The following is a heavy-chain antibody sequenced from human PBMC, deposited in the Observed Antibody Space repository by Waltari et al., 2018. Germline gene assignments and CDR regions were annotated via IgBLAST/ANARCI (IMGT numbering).Heavy chain of an antibody. Sequence: QVQLQESGPGLVKPSETLSLTCTVPGGSISSPYWSWLRQPPGKGLEWIGYIYYSGSTNYNPSLKSRVTISVDTSKNQFSLKLSSVTAADTAVYYCARDFGGYSYGLGAFDIWGQGTMVTVSS. D-gene: IGHD5-18*01. V-gene: IGHV4-59*11. CDR3: ARDFGGYSYGLGAFDI. CDR2: IYYSGST. J-gene: IGHJ3*02. CDR1: GGSISSPY.